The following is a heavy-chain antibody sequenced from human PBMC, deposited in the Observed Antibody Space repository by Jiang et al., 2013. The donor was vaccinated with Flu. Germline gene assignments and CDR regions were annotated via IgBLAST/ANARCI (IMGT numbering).Heavy chain of an antibody. CDR3: ARELSSRGVVPNY. CDR1: GGTFSSYA. J-gene: IGHJ4*02. D-gene: IGHD6-13*01. V-gene: IGHV1-18*01. CDR2: ISAYNGNT. Sequence: SGAEVKKPGSSVKVSCKASGGTFSSYAISWVRQAPGQGLEWMGWISAYNGNTNYAQKLQGRVTMTTDTSTSTAYMELRSLRSDDTAVYYCARELSSRGVVPNYWGQGTLVTVSS.